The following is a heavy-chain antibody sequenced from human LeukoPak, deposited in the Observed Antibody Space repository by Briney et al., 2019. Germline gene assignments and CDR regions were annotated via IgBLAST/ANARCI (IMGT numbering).Heavy chain of an antibody. J-gene: IGHJ4*02. D-gene: IGHD5-18*01. V-gene: IGHV3-48*03. CDR1: GFTFSDYA. Sequence: GGSLRLSCAASGFTFSDYAMTWVRQAPGKGLEWVSYISSSGSTIYYADSVKGRFTISRDNAKNSLYLQMNSLRAEDAAVYYCARDLTGGYSYGDYWGQGTLVTVSS. CDR3: ARDLTGGYSYGDY. CDR2: ISSSGSTI.